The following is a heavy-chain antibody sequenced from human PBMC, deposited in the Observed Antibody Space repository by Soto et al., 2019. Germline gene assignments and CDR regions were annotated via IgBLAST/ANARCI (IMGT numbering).Heavy chain of an antibody. CDR2: IYPGDSDT. J-gene: IGHJ5*02. V-gene: IGHV5-51*01. CDR3: ARHGRIGVRQNWFDL. Sequence: GESLKISCNGSGYIFSNDWIGWVRQMPGKGLEWMGIIYPGDSDTRYSPSFQGQVTISADKSNSTAYLQWRSLKASDTATYYCARHGRIGVRQNWFDLWGQGTLVTVSS. CDR1: GYIFSNDW. D-gene: IGHD1-26*01.